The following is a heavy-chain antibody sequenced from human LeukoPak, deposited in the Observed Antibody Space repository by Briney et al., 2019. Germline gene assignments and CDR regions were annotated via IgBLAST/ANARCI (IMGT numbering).Heavy chain of an antibody. CDR3: ARDCGGDCYAFDI. V-gene: IGHV4-61*01. D-gene: IGHD2-21*02. CDR2: VYNTGST. CDR1: GYSITSAYY. J-gene: IGHJ3*02. Sequence: SETLSLTCTVSGYSITSAYYWGWIRQPPGKGLEWIGYVYNTGSTNYNPSLKRRVTISVDTSKNQFSLKLTSVTAADTAVYYCARDCGGDCYAFDIWGQGTMVTVSS.